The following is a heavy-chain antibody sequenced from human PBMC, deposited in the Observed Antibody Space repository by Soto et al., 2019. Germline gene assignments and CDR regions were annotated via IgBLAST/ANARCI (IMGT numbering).Heavy chain of an antibody. CDR3: ARGGRLSGMDV. CDR1: RGSIGSYY. J-gene: IGHJ6*02. CDR2: IYYGGGT. V-gene: IGHV4-59*01. Sequence: SETLSLTCTVSRGSIGSYYWSWIRQPPGKGLEWIGYIYYGGGTKYNPSLKSRVTISVDTSKNQFSLKLTSMTAADTAIYYWARGGRLSGMDVWGRGTTVT.